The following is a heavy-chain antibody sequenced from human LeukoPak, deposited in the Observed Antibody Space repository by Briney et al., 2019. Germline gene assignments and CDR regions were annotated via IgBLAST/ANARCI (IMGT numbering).Heavy chain of an antibody. CDR3: ARLALQEVGATQTYYLDY. V-gene: IGHV4-38-2*02. J-gene: IGHJ4*02. D-gene: IGHD1-26*01. CDR2: IYHSGNT. Sequence: SETLSLTCTVSDYSISSGFYWGWIRQPPGKGLEWIGGIYHSGNTYYNPSLKSRVSISVDTSKNQFSLRLSSVTAADTAVYYCARLALQEVGATQTYYLDYWGQGTLVTVSS. CDR1: DYSISSGFY.